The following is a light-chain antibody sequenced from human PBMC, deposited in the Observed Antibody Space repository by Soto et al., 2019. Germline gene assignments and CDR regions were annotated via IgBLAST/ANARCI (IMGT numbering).Light chain of an antibody. CDR2: AAS. Sequence: DIQMTQSPSSLSASVGDRVPITCRASQGISTYLVWYQQKPGSVPKLLIFAASTLQPGGPSRFSGSESGTDFTLTISSQQPEDVATYYCQHYNGAPWTFGQGTKVEIK. J-gene: IGKJ1*01. CDR1: QGISTY. V-gene: IGKV1-27*01. CDR3: QHYNGAPWT.